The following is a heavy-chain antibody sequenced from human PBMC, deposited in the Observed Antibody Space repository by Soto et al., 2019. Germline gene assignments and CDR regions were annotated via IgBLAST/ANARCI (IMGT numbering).Heavy chain of an antibody. CDR3: ARLARPLYDFWRRDYYYMDV. Sequence: PSETLSLTCTVSGGSISSSSYYWGWIRQPPGKGLEWIGSIYYSGSTYYNPSLKSRVTISVDTSKNQFSLKLSSVTAADTAVYYCARLARPLYDFWRRDYYYMDVWGKGTTVTVSS. CDR2: IYYSGST. V-gene: IGHV4-39*01. CDR1: GGSISSSSYY. J-gene: IGHJ6*03. D-gene: IGHD3-3*01.